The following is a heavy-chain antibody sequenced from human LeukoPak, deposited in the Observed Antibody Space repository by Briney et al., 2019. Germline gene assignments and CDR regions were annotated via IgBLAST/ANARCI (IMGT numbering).Heavy chain of an antibody. CDR2: IYYSGST. D-gene: IGHD3-10*01. V-gene: IGHV4-59*01. CDR3: AGAQGRGVVYFDY. Sequence: SETLSLTCTVSGGSISSYHWSWIRQPPGKGQEWIGYIYYSGSTNYNPSLKSRVTISVDTSKNQFSLKLSSVTAADTAVYYCAGAQGRGVVYFDYWGQGTLVTVSS. J-gene: IGHJ4*02. CDR1: GGSISSYH.